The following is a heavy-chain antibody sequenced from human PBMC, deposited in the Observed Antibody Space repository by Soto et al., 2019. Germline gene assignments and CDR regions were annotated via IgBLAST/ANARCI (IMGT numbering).Heavy chain of an antibody. D-gene: IGHD3-10*01. CDR3: ARGLEYYGSGSYVWWFDP. J-gene: IGHJ5*02. Sequence: SETLSLTCTVSGGSISSSSFHWGWIRQPPGKGLEWIGSIYYSGSTYYSPSLKSRVTISVDTSKNQFSLKLSSVTAADTAVYYCARGLEYYGSGSYVWWFDPWGQGTLVTVSS. CDR2: IYYSGST. CDR1: GGSISSSSFH. V-gene: IGHV4-39*01.